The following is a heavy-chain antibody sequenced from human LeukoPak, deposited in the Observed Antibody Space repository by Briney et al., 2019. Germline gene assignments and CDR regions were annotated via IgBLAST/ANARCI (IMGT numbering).Heavy chain of an antibody. CDR1: GGTFSSYA. V-gene: IGHV1-69*13. Sequence: SVKVSCKASGGTFSSYAISWVRQAPRQGLEWMGGIIPIFGTANCAQKFQGRVTITADESTSTAYMELSSLRSEDTAVYYCASSGRYYYGSGTDKQLLYYYYYYGMDVWGQGTTVTVSS. CDR3: ASSGRYYYGSGTDKQLLYYYYYYGMDV. D-gene: IGHD3-10*01. CDR2: IIPIFGTA. J-gene: IGHJ6*02.